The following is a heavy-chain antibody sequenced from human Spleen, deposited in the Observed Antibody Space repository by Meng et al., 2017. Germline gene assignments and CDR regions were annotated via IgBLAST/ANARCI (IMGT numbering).Heavy chain of an antibody. Sequence: GGSLRLSCAASGFTFDDYAMHWVRQAPGKGLEWVSGISWNSGSIGYADSVKGRFTISRDNAKNSLYLQMNSLRAEDTALYYCARIGGYELDYWGQGTLVIVSS. J-gene: IGHJ4*02. V-gene: IGHV3-9*01. CDR2: ISWNSGSI. CDR1: GFTFDDYA. CDR3: ARIGGYELDY. D-gene: IGHD3-16*01.